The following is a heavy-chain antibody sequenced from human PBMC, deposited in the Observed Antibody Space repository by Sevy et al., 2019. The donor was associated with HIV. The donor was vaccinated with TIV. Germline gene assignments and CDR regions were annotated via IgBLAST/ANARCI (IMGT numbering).Heavy chain of an antibody. D-gene: IGHD3-10*01. J-gene: IGHJ3*02. CDR1: GYSFTSYW. Sequence: GESLKISCKGSGYSFTSYWIGWVRQMPGKGLEWMGIIYPGDSDTRYSPSFQGQVTISADKSISTAYLQWSSLKASDTAMYYFARCLRFGELFRNAAFDIWGQGTMVTVSS. CDR2: IYPGDSDT. CDR3: ARCLRFGELFRNAAFDI. V-gene: IGHV5-51*01.